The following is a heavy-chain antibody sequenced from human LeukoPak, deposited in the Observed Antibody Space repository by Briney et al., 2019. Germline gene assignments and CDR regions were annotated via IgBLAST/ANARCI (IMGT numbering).Heavy chain of an antibody. CDR3: AKHNEDTIYDYFDY. CDR2: FYDSGST. V-gene: IGHV4-39*07. D-gene: IGHD3-3*01. J-gene: IGHJ4*02. Sequence: SDTLSLTCTVSGSISSSNFYWGWIRQPPGKGLEWIGSFYDSGSTYYNPSLKSRATISVDTSKNHFSLKLTSVTAADTAVYYCAKHNEDTIYDYFDYWGQGTLVTVSS. CDR1: GSISSSNFY.